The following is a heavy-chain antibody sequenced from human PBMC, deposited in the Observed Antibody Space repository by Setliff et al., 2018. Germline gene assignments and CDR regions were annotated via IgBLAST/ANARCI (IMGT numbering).Heavy chain of an antibody. D-gene: IGHD2-2*01. CDR3: ARQLPQLAPLDY. CDR2: IIPIFGTA. V-gene: IGHV1-69*05. J-gene: IGHJ4*02. CDR1: GGTFSSYA. Sequence: SVKVSCKASGGTFSSYAISWVRQAPGQGLEWLGVIIPIFGTANYAQKFQGRVTITTDESTSTAYMELSSLRSEDTAVYYCARQLPQLAPLDYWGQGTLVTVSS.